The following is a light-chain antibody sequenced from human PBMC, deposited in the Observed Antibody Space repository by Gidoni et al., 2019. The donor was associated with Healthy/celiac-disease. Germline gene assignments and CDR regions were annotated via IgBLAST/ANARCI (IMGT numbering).Light chain of an antibody. Sequence: DIQMTQSPSSLSASVGDRVTITCQASQDISNYLNWYQQKPGKAPKLLIYDASNLETGVPSRFSGSGSGTDFTFTSSSLQPEDIATYYCQQYDNLLIFTFGPGTKVDIK. J-gene: IGKJ3*01. V-gene: IGKV1-33*01. CDR3: QQYDNLLIFT. CDR1: QDISNY. CDR2: DAS.